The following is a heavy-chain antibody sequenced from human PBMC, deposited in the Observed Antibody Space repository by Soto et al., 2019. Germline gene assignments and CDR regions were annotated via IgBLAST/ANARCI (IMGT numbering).Heavy chain of an antibody. V-gene: IGHV3-23*01. J-gene: IGHJ5*02. CDR3: AKGSAMVTTGWFDP. CDR1: GFTSSSYA. CDR2: ITGSGGRT. Sequence: EVQLLESGGALVHPGGSLRLSCVASGFTSSSYAMSWVRQAPGTGLEWVSGITGSGGRTYYADSVKGRFTISRDNSKNTVYLQMNSLRAEDTAIYYCAKGSAMVTTGWFDPWGQGTLVTVS. D-gene: IGHD4-17*01.